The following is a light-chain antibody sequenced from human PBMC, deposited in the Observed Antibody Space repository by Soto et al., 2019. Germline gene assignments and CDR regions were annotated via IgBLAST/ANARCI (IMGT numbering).Light chain of an antibody. CDR1: QSVSSN. Sequence: EIVMTQSPATLSVSPGERVTLSCRASQSVSSNLAWYQQKPGQAPRLLISGASTRATDIPARFSGSGSGTEFTLTIGSLQSEDSAVYYCQQYNNWPPYTFGQGTKLEI. J-gene: IGKJ2*01. V-gene: IGKV3-15*01. CDR3: QQYNNWPPYT. CDR2: GAS.